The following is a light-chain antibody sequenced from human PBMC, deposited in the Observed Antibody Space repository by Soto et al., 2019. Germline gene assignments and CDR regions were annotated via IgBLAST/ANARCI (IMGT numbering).Light chain of an antibody. CDR1: SSDFGGYNF. CDR2: DVN. V-gene: IGLV2-11*01. J-gene: IGLJ1*01. CDR3: CSYAGTYTHYV. Sequence: QSVLTQPRSVSGSPGQSVTISCTGTSSDFGGYNFVSWYQQHPGKAPKLMIYDVNKRPSGVPGRFSGSKSGNTASLTISGLQAEDEADYYCCSYAGTYTHYVFGNGTKVTVL.